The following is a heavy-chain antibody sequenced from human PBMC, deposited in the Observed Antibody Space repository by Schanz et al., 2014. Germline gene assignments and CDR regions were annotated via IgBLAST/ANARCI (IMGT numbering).Heavy chain of an antibody. CDR1: GFTFSNFA. CDR2: SSYDVSIK. J-gene: IGHJ6*02. Sequence: QVQLVESGGGVVQPGRSLRLSCAASGFTFSNFAMHWVRQAPGKGLEWVALSSYDVSIKDYSDSVKGRFTISRDNSKDTLYLQMNSLRDEDTAVYYCARGPSRGTYYYGMDVWGQGTTVTVSS. CDR3: ARGPSRGTYYYGMDV. D-gene: IGHD2-2*01. V-gene: IGHV3-30*04.